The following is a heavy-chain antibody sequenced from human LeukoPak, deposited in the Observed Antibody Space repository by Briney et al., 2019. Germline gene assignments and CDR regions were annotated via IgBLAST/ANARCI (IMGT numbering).Heavy chain of an antibody. CDR3: ARDLEKYSSSWYGGDY. Sequence: GSSVKVSCKASGGTFSSYAISWVRQAPGQGLEWMGRIIPIFGTANYAQKFQGRVTITTDESTSTAYMELSSLRSEDTAVYYCARDLEKYSSSWYGGDYWGQGTLVTVSS. J-gene: IGHJ4*02. CDR2: IIPIFGTA. V-gene: IGHV1-69*05. CDR1: GGTFSSYA. D-gene: IGHD6-13*01.